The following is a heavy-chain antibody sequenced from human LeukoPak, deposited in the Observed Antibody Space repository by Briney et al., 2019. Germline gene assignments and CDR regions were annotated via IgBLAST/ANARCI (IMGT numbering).Heavy chain of an antibody. CDR3: ATAYSIAARPGAFDI. Sequence: ASVKVSCKVSGYTLTELSMHWVRQAPGKGLEWMGGFDPEDGETIYAQKFQGRVTMTEDTSTDTAYMEPSSLRSEDTAVYYCATAYSIAARPGAFDIWGQGTMVTVSS. CDR2: FDPEDGET. CDR1: GYTLTELS. D-gene: IGHD6-6*01. V-gene: IGHV1-24*01. J-gene: IGHJ3*02.